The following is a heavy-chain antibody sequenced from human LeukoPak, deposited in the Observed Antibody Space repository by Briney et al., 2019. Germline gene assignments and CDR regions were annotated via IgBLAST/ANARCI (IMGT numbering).Heavy chain of an antibody. CDR3: ARSLSKSVVIHWAFDI. D-gene: IGHD3-22*01. V-gene: IGHV4-61*01. J-gene: IGHJ3*02. CDR2: IYYSGST. Sequence: SSETLSLTCTVSSYSISSGYYWSWIRQPPGKGLEWIGYIYYSGSTNYNPSLKSRVTISVDTSKNQFSLKLSSVTAADTAVYYCARSLSKSVVIHWAFDIWGQGTMVTVSS. CDR1: SYSISSGYY.